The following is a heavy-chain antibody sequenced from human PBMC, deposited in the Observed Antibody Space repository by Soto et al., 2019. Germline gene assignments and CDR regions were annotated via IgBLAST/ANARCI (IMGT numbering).Heavy chain of an antibody. V-gene: IGHV3-21*06. J-gene: IGHJ4*02. Sequence: PGGSLRLSCAASGFTFNRYSMNWVRQAPGKGLEWVSSISSTTNYIYYGDSMKGRFTISRDNAKNLLYLEMNSLRAEDTAVYYCARESEDLTSNFDYWGQGTLVTVSS. CDR2: ISSTTNYI. CDR3: ARESEDLTSNFDY. CDR1: GFTFNRYS.